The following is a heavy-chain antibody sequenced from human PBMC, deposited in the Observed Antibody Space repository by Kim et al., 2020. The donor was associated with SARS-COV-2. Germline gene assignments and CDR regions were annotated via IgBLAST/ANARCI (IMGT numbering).Heavy chain of an antibody. CDR2: INHSGST. Sequence: SETLSLTCAVYGGSFSGYYWSWIRQPPGKGLEWIGEINHSGSTNYNPSLKSRVTISVDTSKNQFSLKLSSVTAADTAVYYCARGLAGLWGQGTLVTVSS. V-gene: IGHV4-34*01. CDR1: GGSFSGYY. J-gene: IGHJ4*02. CDR3: ARGLAGL.